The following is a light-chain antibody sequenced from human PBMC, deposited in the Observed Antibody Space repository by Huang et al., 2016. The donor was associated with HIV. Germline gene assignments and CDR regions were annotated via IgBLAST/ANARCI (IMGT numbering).Light chain of an antibody. V-gene: IGKV3-20*01. J-gene: IGKJ1*01. Sequence: ESVLTQSPGTLSLSPGERATPSCRASQSVSSYYLAWYQKKPGQAPRLLIYGTSSRATGIPDRFSGSGSGTDFTLTISRLEPEDFAVYYCQQYGSSPWTFGQGTKVEIK. CDR1: QSVSSYY. CDR3: QQYGSSPWT. CDR2: GTS.